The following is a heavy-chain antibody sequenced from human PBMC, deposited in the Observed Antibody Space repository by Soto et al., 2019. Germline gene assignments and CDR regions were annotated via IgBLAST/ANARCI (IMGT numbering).Heavy chain of an antibody. CDR2: IMPMFGVT. Sequence: QVQLVQSGAEVKKPGSSVKVSCRAPGGTFNSHTISWVRQAPGQGLEWMGGIMPMFGVTNYARKFQGRLTMTANESTTTAYMELSGLTSEDTAVYYCAGEGVTSSMSLPWMGYHYYGLDVWGQGTTVIVSS. D-gene: IGHD2-2*01. J-gene: IGHJ6*02. V-gene: IGHV1-69*12. CDR1: GGTFNSHT. CDR3: AGEGVTSSMSLPWMGYHYYGLDV.